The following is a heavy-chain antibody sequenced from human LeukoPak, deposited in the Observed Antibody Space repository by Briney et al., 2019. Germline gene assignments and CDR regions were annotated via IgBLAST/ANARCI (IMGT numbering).Heavy chain of an antibody. D-gene: IGHD3-10*01. V-gene: IGHV3-7*01. J-gene: IGHJ5*02. CDR3: ARYGSGSYYRTSNWFDP. Sequence: PGGSLRLSCVASGFTFRNYWMSWVRQAPGKGLEWVANIKRDGTEKYYVDSVKGRFTISRDNAKNSLYLQMNGLRADDTAVYYCARYGSGSYYRTSNWFDPWGQGTLVTVSS. CDR2: IKRDGTEK. CDR1: GFTFRNYW.